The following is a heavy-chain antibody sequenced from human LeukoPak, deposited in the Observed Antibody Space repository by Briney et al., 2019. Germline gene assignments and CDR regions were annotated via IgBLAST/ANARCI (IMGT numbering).Heavy chain of an antibody. CDR3: AREESGSSGWYDY. Sequence: GGSLRLSCAASRFTFIGYTMNWVRQAPGKGLEWVSSISSRSTYIYYADSVKGRFTISRDNAKDSLYLQMNSLRAEDTAVYYCAREESGSSGWYDYWGQGTLVTVSS. CDR2: ISSRSTYI. J-gene: IGHJ4*02. V-gene: IGHV3-21*01. D-gene: IGHD6-19*01. CDR1: RFTFIGYT.